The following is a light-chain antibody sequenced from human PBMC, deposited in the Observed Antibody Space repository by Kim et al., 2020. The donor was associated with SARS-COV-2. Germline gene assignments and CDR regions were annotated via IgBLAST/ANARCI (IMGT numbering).Light chain of an antibody. CDR2: YDT. CDR1: DIGTKS. V-gene: IGLV3-21*04. J-gene: IGLJ6*01. Sequence: SYELTQPPSVSEAPGKTATITCGGDDIGTKSVHWYQQKPGQAPVLVIYYDTDRPSGIPERFSASNSGNTATLTVSRVEAGDEADYFCQVWDSGSDQCVFG. CDR3: QVWDSGSDQCV.